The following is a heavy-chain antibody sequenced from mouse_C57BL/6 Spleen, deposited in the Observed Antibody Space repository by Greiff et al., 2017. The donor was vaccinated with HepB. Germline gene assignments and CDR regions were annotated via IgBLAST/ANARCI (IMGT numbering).Heavy chain of an antibody. V-gene: IGHV1-42*01. CDR2: INPSTGGT. CDR3: ARSNYSNYNYAMDY. Sequence: VQLQQSGPELVKPGASVKISCKASGYSFTGYYMNWVKQSPEKSLEWIGEINPSTGGTTYNQKFKAKATLTVDKSSSTAYMQLKSLTSEDSAVYYCARSNYSNYNYAMDYWGQGTSVTVSS. J-gene: IGHJ4*01. CDR1: GYSFTGYY. D-gene: IGHD2-5*01.